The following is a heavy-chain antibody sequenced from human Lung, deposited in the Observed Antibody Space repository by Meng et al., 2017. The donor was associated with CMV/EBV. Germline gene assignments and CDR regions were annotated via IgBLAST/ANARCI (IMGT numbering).Heavy chain of an antibody. CDR1: GFNFSTYS. D-gene: IGHD3-10*01. J-gene: IGHJ6*01. Sequence: GGSXRLXCEASGFNFSTYSLNWVRQAPGKGLEWVAFISRSTHYIYYADSVKARFTISRDTAKNSVYLQMNSLRAEDTAVYYCARDDGSGNVYDFYYGMDVWXPGNTV. V-gene: IGHV3-21*01. CDR3: ARDDGSGNVYDFYYGMDV. CDR2: ISRSTHYI.